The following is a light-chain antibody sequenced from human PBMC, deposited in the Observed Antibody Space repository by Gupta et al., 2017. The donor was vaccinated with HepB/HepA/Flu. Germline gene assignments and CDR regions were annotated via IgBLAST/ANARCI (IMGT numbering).Light chain of an antibody. Sequence: QSALTQPPSVSGSPAPSVTISCTGTSSDLGSYNRVSWYQQSPGTAPKLIIYEGDNRPAGVPDRFSGSKSGNTASLTISGRGKEDEADYYCSSYTTSSSYVFGSGTKVTVL. CDR1: SSDLGSYNR. J-gene: IGLJ1*01. CDR3: SSYTTSSSYV. CDR2: EGD. V-gene: IGLV2-18*02.